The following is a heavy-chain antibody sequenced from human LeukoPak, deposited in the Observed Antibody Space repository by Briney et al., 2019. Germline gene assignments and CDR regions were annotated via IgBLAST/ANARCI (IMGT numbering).Heavy chain of an antibody. J-gene: IGHJ4*02. V-gene: IGHV3-48*03. CDR1: GFTFRSYE. Sequence: PGGPMRLSYAAFGFTFRSYEMNWVRQPAGKGLEWVSYISSNGSTIYYADSVKGRFTISRDNAKNSLYLQVHSLRDEDTAVYYCATDGVKVGPTAFAYWGQGTLVTVSS. D-gene: IGHD1-26*01. CDR3: ATDGVKVGPTAFAY. CDR2: ISSNGSTI.